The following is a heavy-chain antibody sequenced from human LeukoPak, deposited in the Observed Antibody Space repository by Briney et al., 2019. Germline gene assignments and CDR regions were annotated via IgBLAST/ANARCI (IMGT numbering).Heavy chain of an antibody. Sequence: GASVKVSFTVSGYTLTELSMHLVRQAPGKGLGWVGGFHPEDGETIYAQKFQGRVTMTEATSTDTGYMELCRLRSEDTAVYYCATYPSITMVRGVIITSARTIHRWGQGTLVTVSS. CDR1: GYTLTELS. V-gene: IGHV1-24*01. CDR2: FHPEDGET. CDR3: ATYPSITMVRGVIITSARTIHR. D-gene: IGHD3-10*01. J-gene: IGHJ4*02.